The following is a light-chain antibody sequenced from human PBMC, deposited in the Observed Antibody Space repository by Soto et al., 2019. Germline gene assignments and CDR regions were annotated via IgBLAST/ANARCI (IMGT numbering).Light chain of an antibody. CDR1: QSVSSTY. Sequence: EIVLMQSPGTLSLSPGERATLSYRASQSVSSTYLAWYQQKPGQAPRLLIYDASSRVTGIPDRFSGSRSGTDFTLTISRLEPEDFAVYYCQQYGKSPDLITFGPGTKVDIK. J-gene: IGKJ3*01. CDR3: QQYGKSPDLIT. V-gene: IGKV3-20*01. CDR2: DAS.